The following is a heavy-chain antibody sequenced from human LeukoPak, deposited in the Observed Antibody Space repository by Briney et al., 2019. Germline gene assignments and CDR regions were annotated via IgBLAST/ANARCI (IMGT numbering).Heavy chain of an antibody. CDR1: GFTFSSYE. J-gene: IGHJ4*02. D-gene: IGHD2/OR15-2a*01. Sequence: GGSLRLSCAASGFTFSSYEMNWVRQAPGKGLEWVSAISGSGGSTYYADSVKGRFTISRDNSKNTLFLQMNSLRAEDTAVYYCAKDSAKKYDDYWGQGTLVTVSS. CDR3: AKDSAKKYDDY. CDR2: ISGSGGST. V-gene: IGHV3-23*01.